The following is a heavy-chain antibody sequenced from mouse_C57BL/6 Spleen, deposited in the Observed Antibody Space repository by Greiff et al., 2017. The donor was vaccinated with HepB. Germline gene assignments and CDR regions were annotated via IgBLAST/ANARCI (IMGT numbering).Heavy chain of an antibody. V-gene: IGHV1-64*01. Sequence: QVHVKQPGAELVKPGASVKLSCKASGYTFTSYWMHWVKLRPGQDLEWIGMIHPNSGSTNYNEKFKSKATLTVDKSSSTAYMQLSSLTSEDSAVYYCAREDDYDVYYFDYWGQGTTLTVSS. D-gene: IGHD2-4*01. J-gene: IGHJ2*01. CDR1: GYTFTSYW. CDR3: AREDDYDVYYFDY. CDR2: IHPNSGST.